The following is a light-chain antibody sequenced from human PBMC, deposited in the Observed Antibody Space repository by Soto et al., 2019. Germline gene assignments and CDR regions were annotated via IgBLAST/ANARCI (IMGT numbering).Light chain of an antibody. CDR3: QQYNSWPLT. Sequence: EILMTQSPATLSVSPGERATLSCRASQSVSNNLAWYQQKPSQAPRLLIYGASTRATGIPARFSGSGSGTEFTLTISSLQSEDFAVYYCQQYNSWPLTFGGGTKVEIK. CDR1: QSVSNN. CDR2: GAS. J-gene: IGKJ4*01. V-gene: IGKV3-15*01.